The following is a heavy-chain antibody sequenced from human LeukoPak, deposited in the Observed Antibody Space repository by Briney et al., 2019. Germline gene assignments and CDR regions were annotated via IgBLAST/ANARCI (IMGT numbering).Heavy chain of an antibody. CDR1: GGTFSSYA. CDR2: IIPIFGTA. D-gene: IGHD4-17*01. J-gene: IGHJ2*01. Sequence: ASVKVSCKASGGTFSSYAISWVRQAPGQGLEWMGGIIPIFGTANYAQKFQGRVTITTDESTSTAYMELSSLRSEDTAVYYCARGGDYGDYGFFDLWGQGTLATVSS. CDR3: ARGGDYGDYGFFDL. V-gene: IGHV1-69*05.